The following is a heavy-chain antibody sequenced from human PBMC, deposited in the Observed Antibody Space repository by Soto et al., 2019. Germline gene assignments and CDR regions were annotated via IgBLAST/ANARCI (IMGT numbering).Heavy chain of an antibody. J-gene: IGHJ4*02. Sequence: VQLVESGGGVVQPGRSLRLSCAASGFTFSSYGMHWVRQPPGKGLVWVSRINGDGRSVNYADSAKGRFTISRDNAKNTLYLEMNALRAEDTAIYYCVRRLPVAGTYDFWGQGTLVTVSS. CDR1: GFTFSSYG. CDR3: VRRLPVAGTYDF. V-gene: IGHV3-74*02. CDR2: INGDGRSV. D-gene: IGHD6-19*01.